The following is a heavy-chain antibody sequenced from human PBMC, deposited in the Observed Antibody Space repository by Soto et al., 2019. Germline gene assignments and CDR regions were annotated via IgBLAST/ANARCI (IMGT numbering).Heavy chain of an antibody. CDR2: ISGYNGNT. V-gene: IGHV1-18*01. CDR1: GYSFTTYG. CDR3: AREGPAPYYYSGMDV. J-gene: IGHJ6*02. Sequence: QVQLVQSRGEVKKPGASVKVSCKTSGYSFTTYGISWVRQAPGQGLEWMGWISGYNGNTNYAQKLQGRVTMTTDTSTCTAYMEVRSLRSDDTGVYYCAREGPAPYYYSGMDVWGQGSTVTVSS.